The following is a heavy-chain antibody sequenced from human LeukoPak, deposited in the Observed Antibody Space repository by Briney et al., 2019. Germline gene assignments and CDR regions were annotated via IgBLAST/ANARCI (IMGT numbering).Heavy chain of an antibody. J-gene: IGHJ4*02. CDR1: GVSFSGNY. CDR2: IYHSRYT. D-gene: IGHD2/OR15-2a*01. CDR3: ARIRCSPTDNTCYNY. V-gene: IGHV4-34*01. Sequence: PSETLSLTCAVHGVSFSGNYWSWIRQAPEKGLEWIGEIYHSRYTTYNPSLKSRVTISADTSENQLSLRLTSVTAADTALYYCARIRCSPTDNTCYNYWGQATLVTVSS.